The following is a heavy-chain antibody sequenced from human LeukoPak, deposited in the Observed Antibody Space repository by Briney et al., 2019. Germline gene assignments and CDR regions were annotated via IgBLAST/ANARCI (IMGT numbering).Heavy chain of an antibody. J-gene: IGHJ6*04. V-gene: IGHV1-69*13. CDR1: GYTFTSYY. CDR2: IIPIFGTA. D-gene: IGHD3-10*01. Sequence: GASVKVSCKASGYTFTSYYMHWVRQAPGQGLEWMGGIIPIFGTANYAQKFQGRVTITADESTSTAYMELSSLRSEDTAVYYCARDPYYYGSGSLDVWGKGTTVTISS. CDR3: ARDPYYYGSGSLDV.